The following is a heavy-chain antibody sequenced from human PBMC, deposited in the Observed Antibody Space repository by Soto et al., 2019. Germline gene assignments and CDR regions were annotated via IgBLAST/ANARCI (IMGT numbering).Heavy chain of an antibody. CDR2: TNYSGST. D-gene: IGHD1-26*01. V-gene: IGHV4-34*01. J-gene: IGHJ5*02. CDR3: VRGLPNEHCGKGPFDP. Sequence: QVQLQQWGAGLLKPSETLSLTCAVYGGPFSGYYWSWIRQPPGKGLEWIGETNYSGSTNYNPTPKSRVHRSIDTSNNQFARELGSVMAAYTAIYYCVRGLPNEHCGKGPFDPWGQGTQVTVSS. CDR1: GGPFSGYY.